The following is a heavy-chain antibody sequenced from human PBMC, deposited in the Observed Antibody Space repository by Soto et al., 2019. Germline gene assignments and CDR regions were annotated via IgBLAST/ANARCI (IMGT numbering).Heavy chain of an antibody. D-gene: IGHD1-1*01. V-gene: IGHV1-18*04. Sequence: ASVKVSCKASGYTFTNYGISWVRQAPGQGLEWMGWISAYNEDTNYAQKVQGRVTRTTDTSTSTAYMELRSLRSDETSMYYCARDSLGTETTAWLDPWGQGTLVTVSS. CDR3: ARDSLGTETTAWLDP. CDR1: GYTFTNYG. J-gene: IGHJ5*02. CDR2: ISAYNEDT.